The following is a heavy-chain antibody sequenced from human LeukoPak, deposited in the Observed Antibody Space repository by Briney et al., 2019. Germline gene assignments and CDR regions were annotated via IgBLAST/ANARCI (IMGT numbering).Heavy chain of an antibody. CDR2: ISAYNGNT. Sequence: ASVKVSCKASGYTFTSYDINWVRQATGQGLEWMGWISAYNGNTNYAQKLQGRVTMTTDTSTSTAYMELRSLRSDDTAVNYCARMIRQLVRLLDYWGQGTLVTVSS. CDR1: GYTFTSYD. J-gene: IGHJ4*02. CDR3: ARMIRQLVRLLDY. D-gene: IGHD6-13*01. V-gene: IGHV1-18*01.